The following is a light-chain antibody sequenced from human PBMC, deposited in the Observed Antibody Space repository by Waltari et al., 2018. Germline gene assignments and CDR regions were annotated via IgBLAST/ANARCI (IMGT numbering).Light chain of an antibody. V-gene: IGLV1-40*01. Sequence: QSVLTQPPPVSGAPGQRVTISSSGTSSNSGSGPSVQCGPQLPETAPTPLIYGNNNRPSGVPDRFSGSKSGTSASLAISGLQAEDEADYHCQSYDSSLSGAWVFGGGTKLTVL. CDR1: SSNSGSGPS. CDR2: GNN. J-gene: IGLJ3*02. CDR3: QSYDSSLSGAWV.